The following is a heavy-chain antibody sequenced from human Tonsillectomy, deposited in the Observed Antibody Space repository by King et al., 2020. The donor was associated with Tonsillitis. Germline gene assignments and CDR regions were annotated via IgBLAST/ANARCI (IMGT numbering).Heavy chain of an antibody. J-gene: IGHJ3*01. CDR2: IYNTGNT. D-gene: IGHD6-6*01. CDR3: TREYSSSSGKNAFDV. CDR1: GGSISSYY. Sequence: QLQESGPGLVKPSETLSLTCTVSGGSISSYYWSWIRQPAGKGLEWIGRIYNTGNTYYNPSLKSRVSMSVDTSKSQFSLKLSSVTAADTAMDYCTREYSSSSGKNAFDVWGQGTMVTVSS. V-gene: IGHV4-4*07.